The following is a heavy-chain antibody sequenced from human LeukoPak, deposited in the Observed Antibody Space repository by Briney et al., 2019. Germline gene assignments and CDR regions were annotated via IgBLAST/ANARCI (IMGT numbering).Heavy chain of an antibody. J-gene: IGHJ4*02. CDR1: GFTFSSYA. V-gene: IGHV3-23*01. Sequence: GGSLRLSCAASGFTFSSYAMTWVRQAPGKGLQWVSGISGSGSSTYFADSVKGRFTISRDNSKNTLYLQMNSLRAEDTAVYYCAKEKDSSGYFGYWGQGTLVTVSS. CDR2: ISGSGSST. D-gene: IGHD2-15*01. CDR3: AKEKDSSGYFGY.